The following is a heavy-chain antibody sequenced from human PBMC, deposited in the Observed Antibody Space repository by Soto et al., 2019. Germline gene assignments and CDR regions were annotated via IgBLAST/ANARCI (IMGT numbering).Heavy chain of an antibody. V-gene: IGHV1-69*01. J-gene: IGHJ6*02. CDR3: ARSQGSSTIVESYYYYYYGMDV. Sequence: QVQLVQSGAEVKKPGSSVKVSCKASGGTFSSYAISWVRQAPGQGLEWMGGIIPISDTTNYAQKFQGRVTITADESTSTAYMELSSLRSEDTAVYYCARSQGSSTIVESYYYYYYGMDVWGQGTTVTVSS. D-gene: IGHD2-2*01. CDR1: GGTFSSYA. CDR2: IIPISDTT.